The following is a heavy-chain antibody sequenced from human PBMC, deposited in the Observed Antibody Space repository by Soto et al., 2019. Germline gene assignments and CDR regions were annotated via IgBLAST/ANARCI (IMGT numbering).Heavy chain of an antibody. Sequence: PSETLSLTCTVSGGPISSSSYYWGWIRQPPGKGLEWIGSIYYSGSTYYNPSLKSRVTISVDTSKNQFSLKLSSVTAADTAVYYCARPAIESSGLTPAGPRGYYYMDVWGKGTTVTVSS. CDR3: ARPAIESSGLTPAGPRGYYYMDV. J-gene: IGHJ6*03. V-gene: IGHV4-39*01. CDR2: IYYSGST. D-gene: IGHD3-22*01. CDR1: GGPISSSSYY.